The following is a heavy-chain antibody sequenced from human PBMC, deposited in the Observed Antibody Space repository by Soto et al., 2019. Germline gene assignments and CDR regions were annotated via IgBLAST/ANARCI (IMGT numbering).Heavy chain of an antibody. J-gene: IGHJ4*02. CDR1: GFTFDDYA. D-gene: IGHD4-17*01. CDR3: AKGARLGLRRGDYYFDY. V-gene: IGHV3-9*01. CDR2: ISWNSGSI. Sequence: EVQLVESGGGLVQPGRSLRLSCAASGFTFDDYAMHWVRQAPGKGLEWVSGISWNSGSIGYADSVKGRFTISRDNAKNSLYLQMNSLRAADTALYYCAKGARLGLRRGDYYFDYWGQGNLVTVSS.